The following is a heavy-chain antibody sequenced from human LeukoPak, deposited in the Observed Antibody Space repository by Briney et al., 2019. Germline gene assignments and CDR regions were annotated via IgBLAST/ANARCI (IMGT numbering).Heavy chain of an antibody. Sequence: GGSLRLSCAASGFTFSSYWTHWVRQAPGKLLVWVSRINSDGSSTSYADSVKGRFTISRDNAKNTLYLQMNSLRAEDTAVYYCARGGIAAAGDYWGQGTLVTVSS. V-gene: IGHV3-74*01. CDR3: ARGGIAAAGDY. J-gene: IGHJ4*02. CDR1: GFTFSSYW. CDR2: INSDGSST. D-gene: IGHD6-13*01.